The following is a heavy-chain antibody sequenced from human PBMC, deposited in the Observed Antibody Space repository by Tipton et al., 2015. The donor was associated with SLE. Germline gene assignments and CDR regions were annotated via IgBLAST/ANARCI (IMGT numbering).Heavy chain of an antibody. CDR1: GGSIRTDDYF. D-gene: IGHD2-15*01. V-gene: IGHV4-39*07. Sequence: TLSLTCAVSGGSIRTDDYFWAWIRQPPGKGLEWVGSVFYSGITYYNASLKNRLAISVQTSKNEFSLKLSSLTAADTAVYYCARWFVDYCSVDSCPNWFDPWGQGTLVTVFS. CDR2: VFYSGIT. CDR3: ARWFVDYCSVDSCPNWFDP. J-gene: IGHJ5*02.